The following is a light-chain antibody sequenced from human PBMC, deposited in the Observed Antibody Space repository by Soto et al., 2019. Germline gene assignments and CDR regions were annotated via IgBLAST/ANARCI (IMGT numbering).Light chain of an antibody. CDR2: DDS. V-gene: IGLV2-23*01. CDR1: SSDIGSYYL. J-gene: IGLJ3*02. CDR3: CSYAGSSTWV. Sequence: QSALTQPASVSGSPGQSITISCTGTSSDIGSYYLVSWYQQYPGKAPKLMIYDDSQRPSGVSHRFSGSKSGNTASLTISGLQAEDEADYYCCSYAGSSTWVFGGGTKLTVL.